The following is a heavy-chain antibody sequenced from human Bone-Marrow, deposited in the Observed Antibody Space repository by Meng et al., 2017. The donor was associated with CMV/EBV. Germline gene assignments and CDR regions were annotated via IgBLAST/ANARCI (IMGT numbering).Heavy chain of an antibody. CDR3: ATLRREGYYDFWSGYYKSPFDH. J-gene: IGHJ4*02. Sequence: WIAWVRQMPGRGLECMGFIYPGDSETKYSPSFDGQVVISADRALSTTYLEWDSLKASDTAMYYCATLRREGYYDFWSGYYKSPFDHWGQGTLVTVSS. CDR2: IYPGDSET. D-gene: IGHD3-3*01. CDR1: W. V-gene: IGHV5-51*01.